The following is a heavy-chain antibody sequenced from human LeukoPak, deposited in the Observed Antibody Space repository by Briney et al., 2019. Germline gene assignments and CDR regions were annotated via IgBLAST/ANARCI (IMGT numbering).Heavy chain of an antibody. CDR3: VRQVWSGWSREFDY. D-gene: IGHD6-19*01. J-gene: IGHJ4*02. CDR2: ISGSGTTI. V-gene: IGHV3-11*01. CDR1: GFTFSDYY. Sequence: GGSLRLSCAASGFTFSDYYMSWVRQAPGKGLEWVSCISGSGTTIYYANSVKGRFTISRDNAKNSLYLQMNSLRAEDTAVFYCVRQVWSGWSREFDYWGQGTLVTVSS.